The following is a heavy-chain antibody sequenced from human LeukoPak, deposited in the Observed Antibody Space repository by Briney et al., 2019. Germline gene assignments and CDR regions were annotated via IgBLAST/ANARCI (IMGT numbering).Heavy chain of an antibody. CDR2: INHSGST. J-gene: IGHJ4*02. Sequence: PSETLSLTCAVYGGSFSGYYWSWIRQPPGKGLEWIGEINHSGSTNYNPPLKSRVTMSVDTSKNQFSLKLTSVTAADTAVYYCAREAGSYDSSGYYSLYYSFDYWGQGTLVTVSS. CDR1: GGSFSGYY. D-gene: IGHD3-22*01. V-gene: IGHV4-34*01. CDR3: AREAGSYDSSGYYSLYYSFDY.